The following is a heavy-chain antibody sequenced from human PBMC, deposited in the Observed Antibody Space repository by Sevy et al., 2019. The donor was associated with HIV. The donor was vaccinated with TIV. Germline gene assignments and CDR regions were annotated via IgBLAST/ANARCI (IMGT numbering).Heavy chain of an antibody. J-gene: IGHJ6*02. CDR2: ISYDGSNK. Sequence: GGSLRLSCAASGFTFSSYAMHWVRQAPGKRLEWVTVISYDGSNKYYEDSVKGRFTISRDNSKNTLYLQMNSLRAEDTAVYYCARTFAAAGTVPTFYYYYGMDVWGQGTSVTVSS. D-gene: IGHD6-13*01. V-gene: IGHV3-30*04. CDR1: GFTFSSYA. CDR3: ARTFAAAGTVPTFYYYYGMDV.